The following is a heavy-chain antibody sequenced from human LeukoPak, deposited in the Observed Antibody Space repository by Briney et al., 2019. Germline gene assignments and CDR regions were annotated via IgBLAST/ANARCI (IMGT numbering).Heavy chain of an antibody. V-gene: IGHV3-21*01. D-gene: IGHD5-18*01. Sequence: GGSRGPSGAPSEFTFRTYSINWFRKPPGKGLEGPSSFISSSSYIYYADSVKGRFTISRDNAKNSLYLQMNSLRAEDTAVYYCARVSVDTAMVTPSGFDYWGQGTLVTVSS. CDR2: FISSSSYI. CDR3: ARVSVDTAMVTPSGFDY. CDR1: EFTFRTYS. J-gene: IGHJ4*02.